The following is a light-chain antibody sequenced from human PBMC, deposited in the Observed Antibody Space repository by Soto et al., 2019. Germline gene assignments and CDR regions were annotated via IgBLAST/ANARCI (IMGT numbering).Light chain of an antibody. V-gene: IGKV3-20*01. CDR3: QQYGSSPLIT. CDR2: GAS. J-gene: IGKJ5*01. Sequence: EFLLTQSPCTLPLSPGERATLSCRASQTVRNNYLAWYQQKPGQAPRLLIYGASNRATGIPDRFSGSGSGTDFTLTISRLEPEDFAVYYCQQYGSSPLITFGQGTRLEIK. CDR1: QTVRNNY.